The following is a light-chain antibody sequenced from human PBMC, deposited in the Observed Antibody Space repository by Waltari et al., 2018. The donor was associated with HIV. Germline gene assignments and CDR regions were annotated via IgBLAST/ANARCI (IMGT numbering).Light chain of an antibody. CDR3: QQSYTIPRV. Sequence: DIQMTQSPSSLSASVGDRVSITCRTSQSISSRLNWYQQKPGKAPTLLIYEASSLHSGVPSRFSGGGSGTAFILTISSLQPEDFATYYFQQSYTIPRVFGQGTKVEI. V-gene: IGKV1-39*01. CDR1: QSISSR. J-gene: IGKJ1*01. CDR2: EAS.